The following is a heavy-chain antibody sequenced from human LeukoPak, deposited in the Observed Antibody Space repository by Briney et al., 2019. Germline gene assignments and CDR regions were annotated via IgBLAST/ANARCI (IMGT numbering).Heavy chain of an antibody. CDR1: GYTFTSYG. CDR2: ISAHNGNT. J-gene: IGHJ4*02. D-gene: IGHD4-11*01. V-gene: IGHV1-18*01. CDR3: ARDRNWGFRSNPGY. Sequence: ASVKVSCKASGYTFTSYGISWVRQAPGQGLEWMGWISAHNGNTNYAQKLQGRVTMTTDTSTSTAYMELRSLRSDDTAVYYCARDRNWGFRSNPGYWGQGTLVTVSS.